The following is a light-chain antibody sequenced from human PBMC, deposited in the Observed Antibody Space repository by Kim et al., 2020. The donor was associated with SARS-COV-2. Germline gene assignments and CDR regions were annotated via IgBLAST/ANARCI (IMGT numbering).Light chain of an antibody. V-gene: IGLV1-40*01. CDR2: DNS. J-gene: IGLJ2*01. CDR1: ATNIRTVYV. CDR3: QSYDRTLRAVV. Sequence: THSSPGSATNIRTVYVEHGSQQLPGTAPKPLIYDNSNRPSGVPDRFSGSKSGTSASLAITGLQAEDEADYYCQSYDRTLRAVVFGGGTRLTVL.